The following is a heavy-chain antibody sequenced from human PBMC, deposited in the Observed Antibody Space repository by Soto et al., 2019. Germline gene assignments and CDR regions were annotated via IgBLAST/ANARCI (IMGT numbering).Heavy chain of an antibody. CDR1: GYTFTSYA. D-gene: IGHD2-2*01. CDR2: MNTNSGNT. J-gene: IGHJ3*02. V-gene: IGHV1-8*01. Sequence: QVQLVQSGAEVKKPGASVKVSCKASGYTFTSYAINWVRQATGQGLEWMGWMNTNSGNTGYAQKFQGRVTMTRNTSISTAYMELSSLRSEDTAVYYCARGLIAPGRGVAPAIVVVPAADDAFDIWGQGTMVTVSS. CDR3: ARGLIAPGRGVAPAIVVVPAADDAFDI.